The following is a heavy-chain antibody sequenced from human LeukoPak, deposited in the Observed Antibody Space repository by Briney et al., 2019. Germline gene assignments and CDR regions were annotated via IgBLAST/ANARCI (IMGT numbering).Heavy chain of an antibody. CDR2: ISYDGSNK. J-gene: IGHJ5*02. CDR3: AREVGDFNWFDP. Sequence: PGGSLRLSCAASGFTFSSYAMHWVRQAPGKGLGWVAVISYDGSNKYYADSVKGRFTISRDNSKNTLYLQMNSLRAEDTAVYYCAREVGDFNWFDPWGQGTLVTVSS. CDR1: GFTFSSYA. D-gene: IGHD2-21*02. V-gene: IGHV3-30*04.